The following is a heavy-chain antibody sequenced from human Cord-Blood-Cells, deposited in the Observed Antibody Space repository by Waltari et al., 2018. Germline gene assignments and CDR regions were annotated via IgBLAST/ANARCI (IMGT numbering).Heavy chain of an antibody. D-gene: IGHD2-2*01. CDR3: ARVSLIVVVPAASRGYYGMDV. V-gene: IGHV4-34*12. CDR2: IIHSGIT. CDR1: GGSFSGYY. Sequence: QVQLQQWGAGLLKPSETLSLTCAVYGGSFSGYYWSWIRQPPGKGLGGIGEIIHSGITTYSPSLKSRVTISVDTSKNQFSLKLSSVTAADTAVYYCARVSLIVVVPAASRGYYGMDVWGQGTTVTVSS. J-gene: IGHJ6*02.